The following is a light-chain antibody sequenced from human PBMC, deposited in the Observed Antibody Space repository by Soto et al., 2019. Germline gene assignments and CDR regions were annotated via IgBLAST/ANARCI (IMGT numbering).Light chain of an antibody. J-gene: IGKJ1*01. CDR3: MHATCLPWT. Sequence: DIVMTQTPLSSPVTLGQSASISCRSSQSLVHSDGNTYLSWLHQRPGQPPRLLHHKISNRFSGVPDRFSGRGAWTDFPLKNSRVEAEDVGIDYGMHATCLPWTFGQETKVEIK. CDR2: KIS. V-gene: IGKV2-24*01. CDR1: QSLVHSDGNTY.